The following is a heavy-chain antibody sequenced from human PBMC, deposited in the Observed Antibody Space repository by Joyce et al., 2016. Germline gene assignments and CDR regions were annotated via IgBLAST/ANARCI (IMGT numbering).Heavy chain of an antibody. V-gene: IGHV4-34*01. Sequence: QVQLQQWGAGLLKPSESLSLTCAVYGGSFSGYYWSWIRQPPGKGLEWIGDISHTGITKYNPYLKSRVTCNANHQPGNTKVDKRVELKTPRGDTTHTCPRCPEPKSCDTAVYYCVRGRPPLRVATSLGRTGGYIDYWGQGSLVTVSS. D-gene: IGHD2-21*02. J-gene: IGHJ4*02. CDR1: GGSFSGYY. CDR2: ISHTGIT. CDR3: TCPRCPEPKSCDTAVYYCVRGRPPLRVATSLGRTGGYIDY.